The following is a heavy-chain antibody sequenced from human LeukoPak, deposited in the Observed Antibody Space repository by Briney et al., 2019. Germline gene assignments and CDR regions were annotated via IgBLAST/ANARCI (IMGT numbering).Heavy chain of an antibody. CDR1: GGSISSYY. CDR3: ARVQEGEYSGSYYEVDY. V-gene: IGHV4-59*01. J-gene: IGHJ4*02. D-gene: IGHD1-26*01. Sequence: PSETLSLTCTVSGGSISSYYWSWIRQPPGKGLEWIGYIYYSGSTNYNPSLKSRVTISVDTSKNQFSLKLSSVTAADTAVYYCARVQEGEYSGSYYEVDYCGQGTLVTVSS. CDR2: IYYSGST.